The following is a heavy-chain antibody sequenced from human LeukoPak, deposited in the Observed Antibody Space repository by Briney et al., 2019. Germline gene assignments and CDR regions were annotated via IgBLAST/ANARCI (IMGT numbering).Heavy chain of an antibody. CDR1: GGSISSYY. D-gene: IGHD2-2*01. J-gene: IGHJ4*02. CDR2: IYYSGST. CDR3: ARGGYCSSTSCYPYYFDY. V-gene: IGHV4-59*01. Sequence: PSETLSLTCTVSGGSISSYYWSWIRQPPGKGLEWIGYIYYSGSTNYNPSLKSRVTISVDTSKNQFSLKLSSVTAADTAVYYCARGGYCSSTSCYPYYFDYWGQGTLVTVSS.